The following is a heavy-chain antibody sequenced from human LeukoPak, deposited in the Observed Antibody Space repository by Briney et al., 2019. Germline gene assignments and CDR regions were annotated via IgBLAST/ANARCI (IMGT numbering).Heavy chain of an antibody. D-gene: IGHD2-15*01. CDR2: IYYSGTT. CDR3: ARVPLTPYWYFDL. Sequence: PSETLSLTCTVSGGSISSYYWSWIRQPPGKGLEWIGYIYYSGTTNYNPSLKSRVTISVDTSKNQFSLKLSSVTAADTALYYCARVPLTPYWYFDLWGRGTLVTVSS. CDR1: GGSISSYY. V-gene: IGHV4-59*01. J-gene: IGHJ2*01.